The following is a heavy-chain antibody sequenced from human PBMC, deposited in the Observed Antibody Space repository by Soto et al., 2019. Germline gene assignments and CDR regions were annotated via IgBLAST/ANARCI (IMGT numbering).Heavy chain of an antibody. V-gene: IGHV5-51*01. CDR3: ATYDFWSGYYFDP. J-gene: IGHJ5*02. CDR1: GYSFTSYW. D-gene: IGHD3-3*01. Sequence: PGESLKISCKGSGYSFTSYWIGWVRQMTGKGLEWMGIIYPGDSDTRYSPSFQGQVTISADKSISTAYLQWSSLKASDTAMYYCATYDFWSGYYFDPWGQGTLVTVSS. CDR2: IYPGDSDT.